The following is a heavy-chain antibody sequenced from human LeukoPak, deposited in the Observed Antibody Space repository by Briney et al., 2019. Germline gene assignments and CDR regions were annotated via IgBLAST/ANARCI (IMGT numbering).Heavy chain of an antibody. Sequence: SETLSLTCTVSGGSISSYCWSWIRQPAGKGLEWIGRIYTSGSTNYNPSLKSRVTMSVDTSKNQFSLKLSSVTAADTAVYYCARDYSNYGGYYYYYYMDVWGKGTTVTVSS. J-gene: IGHJ6*03. V-gene: IGHV4-4*07. CDR1: GGSISSYC. CDR2: IYTSGST. CDR3: ARDYSNYGGYYYYYYMDV. D-gene: IGHD4-11*01.